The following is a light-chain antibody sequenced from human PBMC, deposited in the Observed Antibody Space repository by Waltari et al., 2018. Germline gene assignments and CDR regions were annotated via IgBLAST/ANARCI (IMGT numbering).Light chain of an antibody. CDR2: EDS. V-gene: IGLV3-1*01. CDR3: QVWHSSTAV. Sequence: SYDLTQPSSVSVAPGQTATITCSGRTVGNYDVNWYQKKTGLCPVLVIYEDSLRASGIPERFSGSNSANTATLIIREAQVVDEAEYYCQVWHSSTAVFGGGTKLTVL. CDR1: TVGNYD. J-gene: IGLJ2*01.